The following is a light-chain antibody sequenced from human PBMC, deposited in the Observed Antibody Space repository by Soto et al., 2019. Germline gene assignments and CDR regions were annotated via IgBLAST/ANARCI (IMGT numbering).Light chain of an antibody. CDR3: QQYNNWPLT. Sequence: IVLTQYPATLSLSPGERATLSCRASQSVSSNLAWYQQKPGQAPRLLISGASTRATGVPARFSGSGSGTEGTLTITSLKPEDVAVYCCQQYNNWPLTFGPGTRLEIK. V-gene: IGKV3D-15*01. CDR1: QSVSSN. J-gene: IGKJ5*01. CDR2: GAS.